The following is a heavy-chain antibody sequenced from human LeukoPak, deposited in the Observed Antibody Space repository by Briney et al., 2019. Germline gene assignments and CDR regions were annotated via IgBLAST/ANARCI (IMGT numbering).Heavy chain of an antibody. Sequence: GGSLRLSCAASGFTFSSYWMSWVRQAPGKGLEWVADIFSEGSHKYYADSVKGRFTISRDDSKNSLYLQMNSLRAEDTALYYCARTVKQRSRSGYSHYYYYMDVWGKGTTVTVSS. CDR2: IFSEGSHK. CDR3: ARTVKQRSRSGYSHYYYYMDV. CDR1: GFTFSSYW. J-gene: IGHJ6*03. D-gene: IGHD3-22*01. V-gene: IGHV3-33*08.